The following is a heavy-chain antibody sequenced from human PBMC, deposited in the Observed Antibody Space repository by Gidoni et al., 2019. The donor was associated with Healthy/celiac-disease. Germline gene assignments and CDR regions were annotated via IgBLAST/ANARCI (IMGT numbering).Heavy chain of an antibody. CDR1: GFSLSTSGMC. CDR2: IDWDDDK. Sequence: QVTLRESGPALVKPTQTLTLTCTFSGFSLSTSGMCVSWIRQPPGKALEWLALIDWDDDKYYSTSLKTRLTISKDTAKNQVVLTMTNMDPVDTATYYCARIQTTVTTPSYYGMDVWGKGTTVTVSS. D-gene: IGHD4-4*01. CDR3: ARIQTTVTTPSYYGMDV. J-gene: IGHJ6*04. V-gene: IGHV2-70*01.